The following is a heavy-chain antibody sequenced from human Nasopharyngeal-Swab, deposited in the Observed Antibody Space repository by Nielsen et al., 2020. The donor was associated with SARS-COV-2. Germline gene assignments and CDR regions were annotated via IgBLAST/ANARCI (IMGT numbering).Heavy chain of an antibody. D-gene: IGHD2-2*01. CDR3: ARTDIVVVPAATTPRKDGMDV. CDR2: INHSGST. Sequence: SETLSLTCTVSGGSISSGDYYWSWIRQPPGKGLEWIGEINHSGSTNYNPSLKSRVTISVDTSKNQFSLKLSSVTAADTAVYYCARTDIVVVPAATTPRKDGMDVWGQGTTVTVSS. CDR1: GGSISSGDYY. V-gene: IGHV4-39*07. J-gene: IGHJ6*02.